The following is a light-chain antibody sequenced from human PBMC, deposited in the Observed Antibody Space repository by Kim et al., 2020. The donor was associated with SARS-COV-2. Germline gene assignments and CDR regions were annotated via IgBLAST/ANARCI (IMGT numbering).Light chain of an antibody. J-gene: IGKJ1*01. Sequence: ASVGDRVTITCRASQSISTWLAWYQQKPGKAPNLLIYDASSLESGVPSMFSGSGSGTDFTLTISSLQPDDFATYYCQQYNDYSWTFGQGTKVDIK. CDR1: QSISTW. CDR3: QQYNDYSWT. CDR2: DAS. V-gene: IGKV1-5*01.